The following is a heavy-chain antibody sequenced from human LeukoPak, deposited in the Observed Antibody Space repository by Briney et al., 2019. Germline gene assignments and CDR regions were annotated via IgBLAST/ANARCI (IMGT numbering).Heavy chain of an antibody. V-gene: IGHV4-59*01. CDR2: IYYSGST. D-gene: IGHD3-10*01. CDR1: GGSISSYY. Sequence: SETLSLTCTVSGGSISSYYWSWIRQPPRKGLEWIGYIYYSGSTSYNPSLKSRVTISVDTSKYQFSLKLSSVTAADTAVYYCARRTGSGSYYKELLAFDIWGQGTMVTVSS. CDR3: ARRTGSGSYYKELLAFDI. J-gene: IGHJ3*02.